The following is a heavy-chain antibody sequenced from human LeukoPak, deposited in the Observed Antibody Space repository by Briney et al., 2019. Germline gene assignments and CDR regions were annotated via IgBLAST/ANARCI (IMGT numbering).Heavy chain of an antibody. D-gene: IGHD3-22*01. CDR3: AKRYYDSSGYYPYYFDH. V-gene: IGHV3-23*01. CDR2: ISGSGGST. J-gene: IGHJ4*02. Sequence: SGGSLRLSCAASGFTFSSYAMSWVRQAPGKGLEWVSAISGSGGSTYYADSAKGRFTISRDNSKNTLYLQMNSLRAEDTAVYYCAKRYYDSSGYYPYYFDHWGQGTLVTVSS. CDR1: GFTFSSYA.